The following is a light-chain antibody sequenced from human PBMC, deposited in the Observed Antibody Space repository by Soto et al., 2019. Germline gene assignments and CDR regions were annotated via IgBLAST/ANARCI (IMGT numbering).Light chain of an antibody. CDR2: AAS. CDR1: QSISSY. J-gene: IGKJ3*01. CDR3: QQSYSTPNT. V-gene: IGKV1-39*01. Sequence: DIQMTQSPYSLSASVGDRVTITCRASQSISSYLNWYQPKPGKAPKLLIYAASSLQIVVPSRFSGSGSGTDCTLTISSLQPEDVATYYCQQSYSTPNTVGPGNKVDIK.